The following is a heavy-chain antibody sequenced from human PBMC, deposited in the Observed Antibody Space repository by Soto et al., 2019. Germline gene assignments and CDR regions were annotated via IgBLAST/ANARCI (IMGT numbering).Heavy chain of an antibody. CDR3: ARVRRKAAAGSLYYYYYYMDV. J-gene: IGHJ6*03. CDR1: GGSFSGYY. D-gene: IGHD6-13*01. CDR2: INHSGST. Sequence: QVQLQQWGAGLLKPSETLSLTCAVYGGSFSGYYWSWIRQPPGKGLEWIGEINHSGSTNYNPSLKSRVTISVDTSKNQFSLTLSSVTAADTAVYYCARVRRKAAAGSLYYYYYYMDVWGKGTTVTVSS. V-gene: IGHV4-34*01.